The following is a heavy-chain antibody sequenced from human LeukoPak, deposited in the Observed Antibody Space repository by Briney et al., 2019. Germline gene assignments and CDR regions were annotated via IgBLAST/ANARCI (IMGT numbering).Heavy chain of an antibody. Sequence: ASVKVSCKASGYTFTSEGISWVRQAPGQGLEWMGWINTYNGNTNYAQNLQGRVTMTTDTSTSTAYMELRSLRSDDTAAYYCARDPGGEGSYDPWGQGTLVTVSS. CDR1: GYTFTSEG. D-gene: IGHD2-21*01. CDR3: ARDPGGEGSYDP. V-gene: IGHV1-18*01. J-gene: IGHJ5*02. CDR2: INTYNGNT.